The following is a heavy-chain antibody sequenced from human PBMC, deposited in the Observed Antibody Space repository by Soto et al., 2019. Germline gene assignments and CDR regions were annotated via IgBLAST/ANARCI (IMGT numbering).Heavy chain of an antibody. D-gene: IGHD3-16*02. CDR2: IKQDGSEK. CDR1: GFTFSEHW. CDR3: ARLRSGY. V-gene: IGHV3-7*01. J-gene: IGHJ4*02. Sequence: GGSLRLSCAASGFTFSEHWMNWVRQAPGKGLGWVANIKQDGSEKHYVDSVKGRFTISRDNAKNSLYLQMNSLRVEDTAVYYCARLRSGYWGQGTLVTVSS.